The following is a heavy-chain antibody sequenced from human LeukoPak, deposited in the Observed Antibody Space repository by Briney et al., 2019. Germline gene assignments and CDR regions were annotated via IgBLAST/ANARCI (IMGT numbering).Heavy chain of an antibody. V-gene: IGHV4-59*01. D-gene: IGHD1-7*01. Sequence: PSETLSLTCTVSGGSIDTYYWSWIRRPPGKGLEWIGYISCSGSTNYNPSLKSRVTISLDTSKNQFSLKLSSVTAADTAVYYCARGRNYHYFDYWGQGTLVTVSS. J-gene: IGHJ4*02. CDR1: GGSIDTYY. CDR3: ARGRNYHYFDY. CDR2: ISCSGST.